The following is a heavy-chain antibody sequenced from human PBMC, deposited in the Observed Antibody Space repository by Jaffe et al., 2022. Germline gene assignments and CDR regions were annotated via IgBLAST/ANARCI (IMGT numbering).Heavy chain of an antibody. CDR1: GGSFSGYY. V-gene: IGHV4-34*01. D-gene: IGHD3-22*01. Sequence: QVQLQQWGAGLLKPSETLSLTCAVYGGSFSGYYWSWIRQPPGKGLEWIGEINHSGSTNYNPSLKSRVTISVDTSKNQFSLKLSSVTAADTAVYYCARGQRFWGYYYDSSGYYRNWFDPWGQGTLVTVSS. CDR2: INHSGST. CDR3: ARGQRFWGYYYDSSGYYRNWFDP. J-gene: IGHJ5*02.